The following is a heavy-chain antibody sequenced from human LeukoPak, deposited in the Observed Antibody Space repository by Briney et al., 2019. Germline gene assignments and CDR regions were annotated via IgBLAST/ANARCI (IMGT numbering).Heavy chain of an antibody. CDR2: ISSSSSYI. J-gene: IGHJ4*02. D-gene: IGHD3-22*01. Sequence: PGGSLRLSCAASGFTVSSNYMSWVRQAPGKGLEWVSSISSSSSYIYYADSVKGRFTISRDNSKNTLYLQMNSLRAEDTAVYYCAKDYPSYYDSSGYFDYWGQGTLVTVSS. V-gene: IGHV3-21*04. CDR3: AKDYPSYYDSSGYFDY. CDR1: GFTVSSNY.